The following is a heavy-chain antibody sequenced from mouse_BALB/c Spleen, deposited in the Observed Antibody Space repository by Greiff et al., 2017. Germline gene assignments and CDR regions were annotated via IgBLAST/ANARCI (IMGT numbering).Heavy chain of an antibody. CDR2: INPDSSTI. CDR3: ARGTGYRYDEGGIYYAMDY. D-gene: IGHD2-14*01. J-gene: IGHJ4*01. V-gene: IGHV4-1*02. Sequence: DVMLVESGGGLVQPGGSLKLSCAASGFDFSRYWMSWVRQAPGKGLEWIGEINPDSSTINYTPSLKDKFIISRDNAKNTLYLQMSKVRSEDTALYYCARGTGYRYDEGGIYYAMDYWGQGTSVTVSS. CDR1: GFDFSRYW.